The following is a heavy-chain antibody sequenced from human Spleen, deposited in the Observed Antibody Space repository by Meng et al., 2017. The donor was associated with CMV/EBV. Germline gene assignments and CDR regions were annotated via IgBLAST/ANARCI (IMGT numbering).Heavy chain of an antibody. D-gene: IGHD3-16*01. CDR2: ISGSGAIT. CDR3: ARGPSRLHLGYYFDY. J-gene: IGHJ4*02. V-gene: IGHV3-23*01. Sequence: GGSLRLSCVASGFTFSDYAMSWVRQAPGRGLEWISSISGSGAITYYADSVKGRFTISRDNAKNSLYLQLSSLRAEDTAVYYCARGPSRLHLGYYFDYWGQGALVTVSS. CDR1: GFTFSDYA.